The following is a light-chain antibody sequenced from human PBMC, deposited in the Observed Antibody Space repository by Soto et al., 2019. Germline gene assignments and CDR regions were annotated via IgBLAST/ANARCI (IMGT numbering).Light chain of an antibody. J-gene: IGKJ2*03. V-gene: IGKV3-15*01. CDR1: ESFRSN. CDR3: QQYTNWPPRYS. CDR2: DVS. Sequence: EIVMTQSPATLSVSPGERVTLSCRASESFRSNLAWYQQKSGQPPRLLIYDVSTRATGVPDRFSGSGSGTEFTLTISSLQSEDFAVYYCQQYTNWPPRYSFGQGTKLEVK.